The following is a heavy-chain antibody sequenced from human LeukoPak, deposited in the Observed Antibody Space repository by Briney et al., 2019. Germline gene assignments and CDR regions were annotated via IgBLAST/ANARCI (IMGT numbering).Heavy chain of an antibody. Sequence: GGSLRLSCAASGFSFSDYSMNWVRQAPGKGLEWVSYISSSGSTIYYADSVKGRFTISRDNAKNSLYLQMNSLRAEDTAVYYCARGGTLEYFQYWGQGTLVGVSS. J-gene: IGHJ1*01. CDR3: ARGGTLEYFQY. CDR2: ISSSGSTI. V-gene: IGHV3-48*04. CDR1: GFSFSDYS.